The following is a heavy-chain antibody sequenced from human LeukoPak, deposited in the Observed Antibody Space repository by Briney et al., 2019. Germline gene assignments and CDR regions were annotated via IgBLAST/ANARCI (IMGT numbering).Heavy chain of an antibody. D-gene: IGHD6-19*01. CDR2: INPYNGNT. J-gene: IGHJ4*02. CDR1: SYSXTSYG. CDR3: ARERSGWFFSN. V-gene: IGHV1-18*01. Sequence: ASVTVSFKASSYSXTSYGITGVRQAPGQGLEWMGWINPYNGNTNYAQKLQGRVTMTTDTSTSTAYMDLRSLRSDDTAVYYCARERSGWFFSNWGQGTLVTVSS.